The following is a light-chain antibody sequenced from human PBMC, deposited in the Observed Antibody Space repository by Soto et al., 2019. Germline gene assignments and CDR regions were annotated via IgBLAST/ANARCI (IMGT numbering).Light chain of an antibody. CDR1: QSISSW. V-gene: IGKV1-39*01. CDR2: VAS. CDR3: QQSYGLPWT. Sequence: LIATVGCRERVYIWASQSISSWLAWYQQKPGKVPKLLIYVASTLHGEVPSRFSGCGFGTDFTLTFSNLKPEDFATYYCQQSYGLPWTFGQGTKVDIK. J-gene: IGKJ1*01.